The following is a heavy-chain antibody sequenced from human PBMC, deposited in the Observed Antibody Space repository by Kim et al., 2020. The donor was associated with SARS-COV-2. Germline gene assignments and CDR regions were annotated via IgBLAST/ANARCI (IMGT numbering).Heavy chain of an antibody. CDR2: INSDGSST. Sequence: GGSLRLSCAASGFTFSSYWMHWVRQAPGKGLVGVSRINSDGSSTSYADSVKGRFTISRDNAKNTLYLQMNSLRAEDTAVYYCARDSRGIREEWFGELFGSGWFDPWGQGTLVTVSS. J-gene: IGHJ5*02. V-gene: IGHV3-74*01. D-gene: IGHD3-10*01. CDR3: ARDSRGIREEWFGELFGSGWFDP. CDR1: GFTFSSYW.